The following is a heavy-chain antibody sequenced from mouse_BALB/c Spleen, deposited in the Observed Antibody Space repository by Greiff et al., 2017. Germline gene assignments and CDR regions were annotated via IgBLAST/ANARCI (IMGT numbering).Heavy chain of an antibody. CDR3: ARRIHYYGYDYAMDY. V-gene: IGHV1S29*02. Sequence: VQLQQSGPELVKPGASVKISCKASGYTFTDYNMHWVKQSHGKSLEWIGYIYPYNGGTGYNQKFKSKATLTVDNSSSTAYMELRSLTSEDSAVYYCARRIHYYGYDYAMDYWGQGTSVTVSS. CDR1: GYTFTDYN. D-gene: IGHD1-2*01. J-gene: IGHJ4*01. CDR2: IYPYNGGT.